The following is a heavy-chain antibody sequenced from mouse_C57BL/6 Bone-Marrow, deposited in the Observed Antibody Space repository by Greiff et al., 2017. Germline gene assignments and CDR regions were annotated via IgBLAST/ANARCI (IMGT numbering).Heavy chain of an antibody. V-gene: IGHV1-15*01. Sequence: QVQLQQSGAELVRPGASVTLSCKASGYTFTDYDMHWVKQPPVHGLEWIGAIDPETGGTAYNQKFKGKAILTADKSSSTAYMELRSLTSEDSAVYYCTRCLFLAMDYWGQGTSVTVSS. D-gene: IGHD6-5*01. CDR3: TRCLFLAMDY. CDR1: GYTFTDYD. J-gene: IGHJ4*01. CDR2: IDPETGGT.